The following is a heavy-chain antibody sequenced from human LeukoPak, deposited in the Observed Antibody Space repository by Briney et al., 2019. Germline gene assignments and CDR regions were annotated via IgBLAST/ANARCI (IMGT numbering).Heavy chain of an antibody. D-gene: IGHD3-22*01. CDR3: AKGQENYYETTGNWDS. Sequence: GGSLRLSCAGSGFTFRSYAMNWVRHAPGKGLEWVSLISGGGGSTHYADAVKGRFTISRDNSQNTVFLHMNRLRVEDTAVYFCAKGQENYYETTGNWDSWGQGTLVTVSS. CDR1: GFTFRSYA. J-gene: IGHJ4*02. V-gene: IGHV3-23*01. CDR2: ISGGGGST.